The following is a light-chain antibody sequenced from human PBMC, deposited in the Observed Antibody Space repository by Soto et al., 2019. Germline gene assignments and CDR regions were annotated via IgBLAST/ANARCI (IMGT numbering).Light chain of an antibody. J-gene: IGLJ2*01. CDR3: QTGGTGIRL. Sequence: QAVLTQSPSASVSLGASVTITCTLSSGHSNYAIAWHQQQPEKGPRFLMKLNSDGTHIKGDWIPDRFSGSSAEAQRYLAISNFQSEDEADYYGQTGGTGIRLFGGGTKVTVL. V-gene: IGLV4-69*01. CDR1: SGHSNYA. CDR2: LNSDGTH.